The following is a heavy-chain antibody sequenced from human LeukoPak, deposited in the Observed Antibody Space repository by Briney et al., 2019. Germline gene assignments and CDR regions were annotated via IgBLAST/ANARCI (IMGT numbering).Heavy chain of an antibody. CDR2: IYYSGST. CDR3: ARDAFVYCSSTSCPQGFDY. D-gene: IGHD2-2*01. V-gene: IGHV4-39*07. CDR1: GGSISSSSYS. J-gene: IGHJ4*02. Sequence: SETLSLTCTVSGGSISSSSYSWGWIRQPPGKGLEWIGSIYYSGSTYYNPSLKSRVTISVDTSKNQFSLKLSSVTAADTAVYYCARDAFVYCSSTSCPQGFDYWGQGTLVTVSS.